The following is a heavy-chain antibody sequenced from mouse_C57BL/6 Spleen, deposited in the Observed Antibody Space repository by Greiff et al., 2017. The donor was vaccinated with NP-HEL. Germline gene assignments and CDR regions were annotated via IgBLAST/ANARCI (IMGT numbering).Heavy chain of an antibody. CDR1: GYSFTGYY. J-gene: IGHJ2*01. D-gene: IGHD1-1*01. Sequence: EVQLQQSGPELVKPGASVKISCKASGYSFTGYYMNWVKQSPEKSLEWIGEINPSTGGTTYNQKFKAKATMTVDKSSSTAYMQLKSLTSEDSAVYYCARYYYGRSYWGQGTTLTVSS. CDR3: ARYYYGRSY. V-gene: IGHV1-42*01. CDR2: INPSTGGT.